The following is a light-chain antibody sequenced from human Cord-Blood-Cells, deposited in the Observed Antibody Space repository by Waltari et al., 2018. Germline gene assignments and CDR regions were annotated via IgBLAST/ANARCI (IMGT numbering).Light chain of an antibody. Sequence: DIVMTQSPDSLAVSLGERATSNCKSSQSVLYSSNNKNYLAWYQQKPGQPPKLLIYWASTRESGVPDRFSGSGSGTDFTLTISSLQAEDVAVYYCQQYYSTPLTFGQGTRLEIK. CDR2: WAS. CDR1: QSVLYSSNNKNY. CDR3: QQYYSTPLT. V-gene: IGKV4-1*01. J-gene: IGKJ5*01.